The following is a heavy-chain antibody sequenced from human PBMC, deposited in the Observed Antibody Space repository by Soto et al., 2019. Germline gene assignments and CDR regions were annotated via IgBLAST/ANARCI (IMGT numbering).Heavy chain of an antibody. CDR2: LNKDGSRT. CDR1: GFTFSNYW. Sequence: GGSLRLSCAASGFTFSNYWFHWVRQAPGKGLVWVSRLNKDGSRTDYADSVKGRFTIFRDNARNTLYLQINSLRAEDTAVYYCGRDLGGVGSYWGQGTLVTVSS. V-gene: IGHV3-74*01. J-gene: IGHJ4*02. CDR3: GRDLGGVGSY. D-gene: IGHD3-16*01.